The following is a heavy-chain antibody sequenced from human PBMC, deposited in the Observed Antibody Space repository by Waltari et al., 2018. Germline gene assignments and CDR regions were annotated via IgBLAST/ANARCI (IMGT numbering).Heavy chain of an antibody. J-gene: IGHJ5*02. D-gene: IGHD3-22*01. Sequence: EVQLLESGGGLVQPGGSLRLSCAASGFTFSSYAMRWVRQAHGKGLEWVSAISGSGGITYYADSVKGRFTISRDNSKNTLYLQMNSLRAEDTAVYYCAKVVTMIVPATYLHNWFDPWGQGTLVTVSS. CDR1: GFTFSSYA. CDR3: AKVVTMIVPATYLHNWFDP. CDR2: ISGSGGIT. V-gene: IGHV3-23*01.